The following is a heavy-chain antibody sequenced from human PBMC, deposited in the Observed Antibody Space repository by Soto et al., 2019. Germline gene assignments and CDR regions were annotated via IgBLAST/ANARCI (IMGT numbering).Heavy chain of an antibody. D-gene: IGHD3-22*01. CDR2: ISGSGGST. V-gene: IGHV3-23*01. CDR3: AKYWVNYYDSSGYYVY. Sequence: GGSLRLSCAASGFTFSSYAMSWVRQAPGKGLEWVSAISGSGGSTYYEDSVKGRFTISRDNSKNTLYLQMNSLRAEDTAVYYCAKYWVNYYDSSGYYVYWGQGTLVTVSS. J-gene: IGHJ4*02. CDR1: GFTFSSYA.